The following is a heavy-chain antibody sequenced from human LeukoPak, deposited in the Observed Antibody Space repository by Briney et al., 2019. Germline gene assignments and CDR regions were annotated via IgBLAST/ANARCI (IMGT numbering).Heavy chain of an antibody. Sequence: GGSLRLSCAASGVTFSSYWMGWVRQAPGRGLEWVADIKEDGTDKYSVDSVKGRFTISRDNAKNSLYLQMDSLRAEDTAVYYCARDTYRFFDLWGRGTLVTVSS. CDR2: IKEDGTDK. J-gene: IGHJ2*01. V-gene: IGHV3-7*01. CDR3: ARDTYRFFDL. CDR1: GVTFSSYW.